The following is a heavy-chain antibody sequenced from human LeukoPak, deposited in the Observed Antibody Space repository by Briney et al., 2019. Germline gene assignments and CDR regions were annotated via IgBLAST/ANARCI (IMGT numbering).Heavy chain of an antibody. J-gene: IGHJ4*02. Sequence: SETLSLTCTVSGGSISSHYWSWIRQPPGKGLEWIGYIYYSGSTNYNPSLKSRVTISVDTSKNQFSLKLSSVTAADTAVCYCARGGSGWYEVDYWGQGTLVTVSS. CDR3: ARGGSGWYEVDY. CDR1: GGSISSHY. V-gene: IGHV4-59*11. CDR2: IYYSGST. D-gene: IGHD6-19*01.